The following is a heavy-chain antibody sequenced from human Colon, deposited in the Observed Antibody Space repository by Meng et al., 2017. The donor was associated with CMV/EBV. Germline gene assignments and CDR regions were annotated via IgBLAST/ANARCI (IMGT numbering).Heavy chain of an antibody. D-gene: IGHD3-9*01. CDR1: GGTFNDYG. Sequence: SVKVSCNAPGGTFNDYGVSWVRQAPGQGLEWVGGIVPKYDMTNFAQKFQGRLAMTADKTTDTAYLELSSLRSEDTAVYYCVRKSLSGQPYFDYWGQGTLVTVSS. J-gene: IGHJ4*02. CDR3: VRKSLSGQPYFDY. CDR2: IVPKYDMT. V-gene: IGHV1-69*17.